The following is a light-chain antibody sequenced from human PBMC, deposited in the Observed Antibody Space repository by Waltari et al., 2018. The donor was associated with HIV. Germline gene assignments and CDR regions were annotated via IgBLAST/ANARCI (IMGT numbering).Light chain of an antibody. Sequence: DIVMNQSPDSLAVSLGERATINCKSSQSVLYSSSNKNSLAWYQQKPGQPPKLLIYWASTREPGVPDRFSGSGSGTDFTLTISSLQAEDVAVYYCQQYYNTPYTFGQGTKVEIK. J-gene: IGKJ2*01. CDR3: QQYYNTPYT. CDR2: WAS. V-gene: IGKV4-1*01. CDR1: QSVLYSSSNKNS.